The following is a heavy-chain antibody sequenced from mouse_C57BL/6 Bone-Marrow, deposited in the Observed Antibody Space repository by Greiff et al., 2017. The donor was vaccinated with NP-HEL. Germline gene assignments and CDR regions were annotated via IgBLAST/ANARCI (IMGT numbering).Heavy chain of an antibody. CDR2: ISSGGSYT. Sequence: EVKLMESGGDLVKPGGSLKLSCAASGFTFSSYGMSWVRQTPDKRLEWVATISSGGSYTYYPDSVKGRFTISRDNAKNTLYLQMSSLKSEDTAMYYCARLGLRVFAYWGQGTLVTVSA. V-gene: IGHV5-6*01. CDR3: ARLGLRVFAY. D-gene: IGHD2-4*01. CDR1: GFTFSSYG. J-gene: IGHJ3*01.